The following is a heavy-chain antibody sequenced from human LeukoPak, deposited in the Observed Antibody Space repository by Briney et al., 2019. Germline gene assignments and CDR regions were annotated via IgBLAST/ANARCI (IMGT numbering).Heavy chain of an antibody. CDR1: GGSISSGGYY. CDR3: ARARITGTINY. D-gene: IGHD1-7*01. CDR2: IYYSGST. Sequence: PSETLSLTCTVSGGSISSGGYYWSWIRQHPGKGLEWIEYIYYSGSTYYNPSLKSRVTISVDTSKSQFSLKLSSVTAADTAVYYCARARITGTINYWGQGTLVTVSS. J-gene: IGHJ4*02. V-gene: IGHV4-31*03.